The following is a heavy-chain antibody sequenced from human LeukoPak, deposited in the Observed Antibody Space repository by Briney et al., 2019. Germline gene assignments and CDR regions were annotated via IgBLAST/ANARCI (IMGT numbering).Heavy chain of an antibody. J-gene: IGHJ3*02. D-gene: IGHD5-12*01. CDR1: GFTFSSYA. Sequence: GGSLRLCCTASGFTFSSYAMHWVRQAPGKGLEWVAVISYDGSNKYYADSVKGRFTISRDNSKNTLYLQMNSLRAEDTAVYYCARDSTPLYSGYAWDAFDIWGQGTMVTVSS. CDR3: ARDSTPLYSGYAWDAFDI. V-gene: IGHV3-30*04. CDR2: ISYDGSNK.